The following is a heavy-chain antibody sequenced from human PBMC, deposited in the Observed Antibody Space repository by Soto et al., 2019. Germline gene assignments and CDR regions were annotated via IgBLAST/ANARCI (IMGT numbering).Heavy chain of an antibody. V-gene: IGHV3-74*01. CDR1: GFTFSNFR. CDR3: ARDTAGLSY. D-gene: IGHD2-21*02. J-gene: IGHJ4*02. CDR2: ISNDGRST. Sequence: EGQLVESGGGLVQPGGSLRLSCAASGFTFSNFRMHWVRQAPGKGLVWVALISNDGRSTNHADSVKGRFTISRDNAKSTLYLQLNSLRAEDTAVYYCARDTAGLSYWGQGTLVTVSS.